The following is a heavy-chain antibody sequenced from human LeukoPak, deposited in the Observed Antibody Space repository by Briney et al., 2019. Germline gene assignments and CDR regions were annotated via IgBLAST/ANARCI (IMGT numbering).Heavy chain of an antibody. J-gene: IGHJ5*02. CDR3: ARGDSSGYYEAWFDP. V-gene: IGHV1-69*13. Sequence: GASVKVSCKASGGTFSSYAISWVRQAPGQGLEWMGGIIPIFGTANYAQKFQGRVKITADESTSTAYMELSSLRSEDTAVYYCARGDSSGYYEAWFDPWGQGTLVTVSS. CDR1: GGTFSSYA. CDR2: IIPIFGTA. D-gene: IGHD3-22*01.